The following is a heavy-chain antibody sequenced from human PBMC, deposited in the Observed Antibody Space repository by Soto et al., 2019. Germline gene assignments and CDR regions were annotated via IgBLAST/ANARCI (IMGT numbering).Heavy chain of an antibody. CDR2: IGRVSSHI. CDR1: GFTFSSYS. Sequence: EVQLVESGGGLVRPGVSLRLSCAASGFTFSSYSINWVRQAPGKGLEWVSSIGRVSSHIYYADSVKGRFTVSRDNAKNSLYLQMNNLRVEDTAVYYCARDVYTGYDSYYYYYMDVWGKGTTVTVSS. V-gene: IGHV3-21*01. CDR3: ARDVYTGYDSYYYYYMDV. D-gene: IGHD5-12*01. J-gene: IGHJ6*03.